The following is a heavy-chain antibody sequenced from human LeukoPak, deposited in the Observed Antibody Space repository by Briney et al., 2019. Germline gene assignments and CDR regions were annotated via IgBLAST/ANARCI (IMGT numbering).Heavy chain of an antibody. J-gene: IGHJ6*03. CDR1: GFTFSDYS. CDR3: EKEIRRSGWSGSNYYYYMDV. CDR2: ISCNGGST. D-gene: IGHD6-19*01. V-gene: IGHV3-43D*03. Sequence: AGSLTLSCAASGFTFSDYSLHWVRQPPGKGLQWVSLISCNGGSTYYADSVKGRFTISRDNNKNSLYLQMNSLTPEDTALYYSEKEIRRSGWSGSNYYYYMDVWGKGTTVTVSS.